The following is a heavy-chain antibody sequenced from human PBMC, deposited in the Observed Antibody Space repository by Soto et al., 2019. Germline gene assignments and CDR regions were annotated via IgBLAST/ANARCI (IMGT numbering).Heavy chain of an antibody. CDR1: GFSISNHW. CDR2: IKEDGTQT. CDR3: ASATRREIHVDY. V-gene: IGHV3-7*03. J-gene: IGHJ4*02. Sequence: DVQLVESGGGLVQPGGSLQLSCTASGFSISNHWMNWVRQAPGKGLEWVAHIKEDGTQTYYVDSVKGRSTISRDNAKNSVHLQMHILRAEDTAVYYCASATRREIHVDYWGQGILVTVSS. D-gene: IGHD1-26*01.